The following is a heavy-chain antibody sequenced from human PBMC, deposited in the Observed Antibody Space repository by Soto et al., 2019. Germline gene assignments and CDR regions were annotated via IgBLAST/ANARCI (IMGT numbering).Heavy chain of an antibody. D-gene: IGHD6-19*01. CDR3: ARQGQWRIRGYFQD. CDR1: GGSISSNSYY. CDR2: MNYRGSI. J-gene: IGHJ1*01. Sequence: QLQLQESGPGLVKPSETLSLTCTVSGGSISSNSYYWAWIRQSPGKGLEWVGTMNYRGSIYYNPSRESRVTISADTSNNQFSLKLSSVTAADTAKYYWARQGQWRIRGYFQDWGQGTLGTVSS. V-gene: IGHV4-39*01.